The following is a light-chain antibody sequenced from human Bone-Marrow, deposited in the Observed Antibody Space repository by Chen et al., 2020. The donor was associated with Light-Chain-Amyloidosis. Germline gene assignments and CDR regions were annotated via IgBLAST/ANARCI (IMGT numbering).Light chain of an antibody. J-gene: IGLJ2*01. CDR1: DLPTKY. CDR3: QSADSSGTYEVI. CDR2: RDT. V-gene: IGLV3-25*03. Sequence: SYELTQPPSVSVSPGQTARIPCSGDDLPTKYAYWYQQKSGQAPVLVIQRDTERPSGISERFSGSSSGTTATLTISGVQAEDEADYHCQSADSSGTYEVIFGGGTKLTVL.